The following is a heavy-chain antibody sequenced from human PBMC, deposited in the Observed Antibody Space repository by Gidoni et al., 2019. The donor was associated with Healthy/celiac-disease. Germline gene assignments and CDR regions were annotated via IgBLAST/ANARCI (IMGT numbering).Heavy chain of an antibody. CDR2: IYYSGST. Sequence: QVQLQESGPGLVKPSETLSLTCTVSGGSISSYYWSWIRQPPGKGLAWIGYIYYSGSTNYNPALKSRVTISVDTSKNQFSLKLSSVTAADTAVYYCARAKGVGNYFDYWGQGTLVTVSS. CDR3: ARAKGVGNYFDY. V-gene: IGHV4-59*01. J-gene: IGHJ4*02. D-gene: IGHD3-10*01. CDR1: GGSISSYY.